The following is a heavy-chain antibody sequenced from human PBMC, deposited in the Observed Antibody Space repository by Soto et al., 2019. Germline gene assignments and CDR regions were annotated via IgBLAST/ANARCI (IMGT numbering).Heavy chain of an antibody. CDR1: GFSFSYYA. CDR2: IAYDASKK. Sequence: GGSLRLSCAASGFSFSYYAMHWVRQAPGKGLEWVVVIAYDASKKYYADSVKGRFTISRDNSKNTLYLQMNSLRDEDTAVYYCASPYCSGGSCYLNEYFQHWGQGTLVTVSS. J-gene: IGHJ1*01. CDR3: ASPYCSGGSCYLNEYFQH. D-gene: IGHD2-15*01. V-gene: IGHV3-30*03.